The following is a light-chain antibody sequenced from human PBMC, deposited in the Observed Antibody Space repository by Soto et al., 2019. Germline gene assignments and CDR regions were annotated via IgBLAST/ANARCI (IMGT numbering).Light chain of an antibody. CDR3: CSHAGSNTYV. CDR2: EDS. V-gene: IGLV2-23*01. CDR1: SSEFGSYNL. J-gene: IGLJ1*01. Sequence: QSALTQPASVSGSPGQSITISCTGISSEFGSYNLVSWHQHHPGKAPKLIIYEDSKRPSGVANRFSGSKSGNTASLTISGLQAEDEADYHCCSHAGSNTYVFGPGTKVTVL.